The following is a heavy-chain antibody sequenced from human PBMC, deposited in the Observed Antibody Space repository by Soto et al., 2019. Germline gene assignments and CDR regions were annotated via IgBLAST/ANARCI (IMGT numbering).Heavy chain of an antibody. J-gene: IGHJ3*02. CDR3: AKDYAAWSYSHAFDI. CDR2: ISDDGSNK. CDR1: GFTFSSYG. V-gene: IGHV3-30*18. D-gene: IGHD1-26*01. Sequence: SLRLSCAASGFTFSSYGMHWVRQAPGKGLEWVAVISDDGSNKYYADSVKGRFTISRDNSKNTLYLQMNSLRAEDTAVYYCAKDYAAWSYSHAFDIWGQGTMVTVSS.